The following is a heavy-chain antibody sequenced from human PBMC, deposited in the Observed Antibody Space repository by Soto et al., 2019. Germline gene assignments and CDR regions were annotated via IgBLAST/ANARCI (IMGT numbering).Heavy chain of an antibody. CDR1: GFTFSNYA. J-gene: IGHJ4*02. V-gene: IGHV3-30-3*01. CDR2: ISNDGSNP. CDR3: ARTGYDSSGYFVEYYFDY. D-gene: IGHD3-22*01. Sequence: QVQLVESGGGVVQPERSLRLSCAASGFTFSNYAMHWVRQARGTGLDWVAVISNDGSNPYYADSVKGRFTISRDNSKNTLYLQMNSLRPEDTAVYYCARTGYDSSGYFVEYYFDYWGQGTLVTVSS.